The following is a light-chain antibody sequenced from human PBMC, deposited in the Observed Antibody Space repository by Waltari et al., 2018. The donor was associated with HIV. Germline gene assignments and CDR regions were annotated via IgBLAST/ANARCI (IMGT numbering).Light chain of an antibody. CDR2: TNT. CDR3: SSWDGTLYGVA. J-gene: IGLJ2*01. Sequence: QSVLTQPPSASGTPGQTVTISCSGSDSNLGTNTVHWYQQLPGAAPKLHIYTNTQRPAGVPDRFSGSKSGTSASLAISGLQSEDEALYYCSSWDGTLYGVAFGGGTKVTVL. V-gene: IGLV1-44*01. CDR1: DSNLGTNT.